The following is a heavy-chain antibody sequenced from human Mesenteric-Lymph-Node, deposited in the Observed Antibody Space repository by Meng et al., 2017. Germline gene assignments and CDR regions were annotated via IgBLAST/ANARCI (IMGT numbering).Heavy chain of an antibody. CDR2: IYYSGST. CDR1: GGSVSSGGYY. Sequence: LQGSGPGLVTPSQTLPLTCTVPGGSVSSGGYYWTWFRQHPGKGLEWFGHIYYSGSTFSNPSLKRRVIISIDTSKNQFSLNLRSVTAADTAVYYCARVSSGWDYFDYWGQGTLVTVSS. V-gene: IGHV4-31*03. D-gene: IGHD6-19*01. J-gene: IGHJ4*02. CDR3: ARVSSGWDYFDY.